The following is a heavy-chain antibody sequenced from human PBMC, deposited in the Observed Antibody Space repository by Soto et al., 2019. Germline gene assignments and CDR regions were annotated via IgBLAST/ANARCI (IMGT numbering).Heavy chain of an antibody. V-gene: IGHV1-69*01. CDR2: IIPIFGTA. Sequence: QVQLVQSRAEVKKPGSSVKVSCKASGGTFSSYAISWVRQAPGQGLEWMGGIIPIFGTANHAQKFQGRVTITADESTSTAYMELSSLRSEDTAVYYCARVTGYGAAGLWYGMDVWGQGTTVTVSS. J-gene: IGHJ6*02. CDR3: ARVTGYGAAGLWYGMDV. CDR1: GGTFSSYA. D-gene: IGHD6-13*01.